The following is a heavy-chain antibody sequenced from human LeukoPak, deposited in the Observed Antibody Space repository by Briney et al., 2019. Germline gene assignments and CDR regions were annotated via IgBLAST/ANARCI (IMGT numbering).Heavy chain of an antibody. CDR1: GGSISSYY. V-gene: IGHV4-59*01. J-gene: IGHJ4*02. Sequence: SETLSLTCTVSGGSISSYYWSWIRQPPGKGLEGMGYIYYSGSTNYNPSLKSRVTISVDTSKNQFSLKLSSVTAADTPVYYCAIESLAAAGIDYWGQGTLVTVSS. D-gene: IGHD6-13*01. CDR2: IYYSGST. CDR3: AIESLAAAGIDY.